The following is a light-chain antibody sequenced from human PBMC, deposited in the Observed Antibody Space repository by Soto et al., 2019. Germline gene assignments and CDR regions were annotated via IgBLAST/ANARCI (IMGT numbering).Light chain of an antibody. CDR3: TSYTSSGTLV. J-gene: IGLJ3*02. CDR2: EVS. V-gene: IGLV2-14*01. CDR1: SSDVGRYHY. Sequence: QSALTQPASVSRSPGQSITISCTGTSSDVGRYHYVSWYQQHPGKVPKLIIYEVSNRPSGVSSRFSASKSGNTASLTISGLLTEDETDYYCTSYTSSGTLVFGGGTKVTVL.